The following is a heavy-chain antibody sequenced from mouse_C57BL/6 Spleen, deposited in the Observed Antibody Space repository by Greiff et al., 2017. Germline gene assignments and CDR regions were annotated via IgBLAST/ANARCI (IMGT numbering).Heavy chain of an antibody. J-gene: IGHJ1*03. V-gene: IGHV1-82*01. CDR1: GYAFSSSW. Sequence: VHLVQSGPELVKPGASVKISCKASGYAFSSSWMNWVKQRPGKGLEWIGRIYPGDGDTNYNGKFKGKATLTADKSSSTAYMQLSSLTSEDSAVYFCARRGYYSNRYWYFDGWGTGTTVTVSS. D-gene: IGHD2-5*01. CDR3: ARRGYYSNRYWYFDG. CDR2: IYPGDGDT.